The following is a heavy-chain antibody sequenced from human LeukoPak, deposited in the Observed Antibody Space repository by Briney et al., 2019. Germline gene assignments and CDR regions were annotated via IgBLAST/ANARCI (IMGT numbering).Heavy chain of an antibody. CDR3: ARESARGIYGLDV. CDR2: INFSSSYI. D-gene: IGHD3-16*01. J-gene: IGHJ6*02. V-gene: IGHV3-21*01. Sequence: GGSLRLSCAASGFTFSSYSMNWVRQAPGKGLEWVSCINFSSSYIYHADSVKGRFTVSRDNAKNSLYLQMNSLGAEDMAVYYCARESARGIYGLDVWGQGTTVTVSS. CDR1: GFTFSSYS.